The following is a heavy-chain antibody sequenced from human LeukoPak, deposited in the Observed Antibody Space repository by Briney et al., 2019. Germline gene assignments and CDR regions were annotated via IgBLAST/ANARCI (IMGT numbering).Heavy chain of an antibody. V-gene: IGHV3-23*01. Sequence: PGGSLRLSCAASGFTFSNYAMSWVRQAPGKGLEWVSAISGSGDFTYYADSVKGRFTISRDNSRNTLSLQMNSLRADGTAVFYCAKCTAGNAHYPIDYWGQGALVTVSS. D-gene: IGHD3-10*01. CDR3: AKCTAGNAHYPIDY. CDR2: ISGSGDFT. CDR1: GFTFSNYA. J-gene: IGHJ4*02.